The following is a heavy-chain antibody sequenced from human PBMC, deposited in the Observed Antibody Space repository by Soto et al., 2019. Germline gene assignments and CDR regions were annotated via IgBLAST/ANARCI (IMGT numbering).Heavy chain of an antibody. CDR2: IYWDDDK. CDR1: GFSLTTPGVG. V-gene: IGHV2-5*05. Sequence: QITLKESGPSLVKPTQTLTLTCTFSGFSLTTPGVGVVWIRQPPGKALEWLALIYWDDDKHYGPSLRSRLTVTKDTTKNQVVLTLTNVDPADTGTYFCAHVGGLEQGLYRLDHWGQGTLVTVSS. J-gene: IGHJ4*02. CDR3: AHVGGLEQGLYRLDH. D-gene: IGHD6-19*01.